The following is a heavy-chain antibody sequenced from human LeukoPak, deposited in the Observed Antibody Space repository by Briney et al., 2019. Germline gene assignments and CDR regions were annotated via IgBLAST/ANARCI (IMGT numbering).Heavy chain of an antibody. CDR1: GGSISSHY. Sequence: PSETLSLTCTVSGGSISSHYWSWIRQPPGKGLEWIGYIYYSGSTNYNPSLKSRATISVDTSKNQFSLKLSSVTAADTAVYYCARADYYYMDVWGKGTTVTVSS. CDR2: IYYSGST. J-gene: IGHJ6*03. CDR3: ARADYYYMDV. V-gene: IGHV4-59*11.